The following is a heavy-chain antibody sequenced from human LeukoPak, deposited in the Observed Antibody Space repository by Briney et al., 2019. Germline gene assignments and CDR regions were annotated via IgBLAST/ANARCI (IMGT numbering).Heavy chain of an antibody. V-gene: IGHV3-64*02. Sequence: GGSLRLSCAASGFTFSSYAMHWVRQAPGKGPEYVSAISSNGGSTYYADSVKGRFTVSRDNSKNTLYLQMGSLRAEDMAVYYCARVGVRGAGLDYWGQGTLVTVSS. J-gene: IGHJ4*02. CDR1: GFTFSSYA. CDR3: ARVGVRGAGLDY. D-gene: IGHD6-19*01. CDR2: ISSNGGST.